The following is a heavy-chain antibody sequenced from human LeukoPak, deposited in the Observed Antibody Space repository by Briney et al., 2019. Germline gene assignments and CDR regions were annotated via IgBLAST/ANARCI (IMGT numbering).Heavy chain of an antibody. J-gene: IGHJ4*02. CDR2: ISGSGDST. Sequence: GGSLRLSCAASGFTFSSYGMNWVRQAPGKGLEWVSTISGSGDSTYYADSVKGRFTISRDNSKNTLYLQMNSLRAEDTAVYYCAKSKQLAPWDYWGQGTLVTVSS. CDR3: AKSKQLAPWDY. V-gene: IGHV3-23*01. CDR1: GFTFSSYG. D-gene: IGHD1-1*01.